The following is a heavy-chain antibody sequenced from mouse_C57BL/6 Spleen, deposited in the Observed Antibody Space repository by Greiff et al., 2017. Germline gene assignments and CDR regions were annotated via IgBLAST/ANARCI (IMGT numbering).Heavy chain of an antibody. D-gene: IGHD3-3*01. CDR1: GYTFTSYW. Sequence: VQLQQPGAELVRPGTSVKLSCKASGYTFTSYWMHWVTQRPGQGLEWIGVIDPSDSYTNYTQKFKGKATLTVDTASSTAYMQLSSLTSEDSAVYYCARRTLDYWGQGTSVTVSS. V-gene: IGHV1-59*01. CDR3: ARRTLDY. J-gene: IGHJ4*01. CDR2: IDPSDSYT.